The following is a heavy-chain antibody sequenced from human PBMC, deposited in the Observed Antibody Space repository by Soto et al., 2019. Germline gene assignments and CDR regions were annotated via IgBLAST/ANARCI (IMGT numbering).Heavy chain of an antibody. J-gene: IGHJ4*02. Sequence: QLQLQESGPGLVKPSETLSLTCTVSGGSISSSSYYWGWIRQPPGKGLEWIGSIYYSGSTYYNPSLKSRVTIAVDTSKNQFFLKLSSVTAADTAVYYCARRRHGGYSPFDYWGQGTLVTVSS. V-gene: IGHV4-39*01. CDR1: GGSISSSSYY. D-gene: IGHD5-12*01. CDR3: ARRRHGGYSPFDY. CDR2: IYYSGST.